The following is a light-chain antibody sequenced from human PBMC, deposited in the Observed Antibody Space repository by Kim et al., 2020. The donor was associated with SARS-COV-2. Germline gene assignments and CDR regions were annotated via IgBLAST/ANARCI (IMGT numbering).Light chain of an antibody. Sequence: GEGVPLSCCRRNSNIGSSVVNGYQSLPGTAPNLVMYSNGYRPSGVPDRCSGSKSGTSASLAISGLQSEDEADYYCAAWDDSLKGSVFGGGTQLTVL. CDR1: NSNIGSSV. CDR2: SNG. J-gene: IGLJ2*01. CDR3: AAWDDSLKGSV. V-gene: IGLV1-44*01.